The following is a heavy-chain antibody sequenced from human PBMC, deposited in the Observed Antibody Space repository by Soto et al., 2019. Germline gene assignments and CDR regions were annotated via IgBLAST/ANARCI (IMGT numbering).Heavy chain of an antibody. CDR1: GRSISSYY. Sequence: SETLSLTCTVSGRSISSYYWSWIRQPPGKGLEWIGYMYNPGSTIYNPSLKSRVTISVDTSKNQFSLKLNSVTAADTAVYYCARDLWGYCGADCYPLDVWGQGTTVTV. D-gene: IGHD2-21*02. V-gene: IGHV4-59*01. CDR3: ARDLWGYCGADCYPLDV. J-gene: IGHJ6*02. CDR2: MYNPGST.